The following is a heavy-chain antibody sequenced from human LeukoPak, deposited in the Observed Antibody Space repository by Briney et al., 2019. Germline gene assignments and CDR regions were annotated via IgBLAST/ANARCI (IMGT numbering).Heavy chain of an antibody. Sequence: TGGSLRLSCAASGFTFSSYWMHWVRQVPGKGLVWVSRINSDGSSRFYAASVNGRFTISRDNAKSTLYLQMNSLRDEDTAVYYCARVVVVPAAPSRGSGYYYYGMDVWGQGTTVTVSS. V-gene: IGHV3-74*01. J-gene: IGHJ6*02. CDR1: GFTFSSYW. CDR3: ARVVVVPAAPSRGSGYYYYGMDV. D-gene: IGHD2-2*01. CDR2: INSDGSSR.